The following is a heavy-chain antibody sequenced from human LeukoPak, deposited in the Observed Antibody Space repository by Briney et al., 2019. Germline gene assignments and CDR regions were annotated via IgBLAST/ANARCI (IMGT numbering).Heavy chain of an antibody. V-gene: IGHV4-4*02. D-gene: IGHD2-21*01. CDR1: GGSISSSNW. CDR3: ARTKAELWLIRYWYFDL. Sequence: PSGTLSLTCAVSGGSISSSNWWSWVRQPPGKGLEWIGEIYHSGSTNYNPSLKSRVTISVDKSKNQFSLKLSSVTAADTAVYYCARTKAELWLIRYWYFDLWGRGTLVTVSS. CDR2: IYHSGST. J-gene: IGHJ2*01.